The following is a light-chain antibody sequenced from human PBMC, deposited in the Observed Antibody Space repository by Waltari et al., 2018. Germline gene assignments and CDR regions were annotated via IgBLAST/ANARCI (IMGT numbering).Light chain of an antibody. V-gene: IGLV4-60*03. CDR2: VEGSGSY. Sequence: QPVLTHSSSASASLGSSVTLTCTLSSRHSSYIIAWHQQQPGKAPRYLMKVEGSGSYTKGSGVPDRFSGSSSGADRYLTISNLQSENEADYYCDTGDSNTQGVFGGGTKLTVL. J-gene: IGLJ3*02. CDR1: SRHSSYI. CDR3: DTGDSNTQGV.